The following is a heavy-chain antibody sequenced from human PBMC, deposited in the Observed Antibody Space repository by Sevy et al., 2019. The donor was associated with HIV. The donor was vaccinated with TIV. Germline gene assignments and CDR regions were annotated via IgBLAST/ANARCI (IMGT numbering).Heavy chain of an antibody. CDR1: GFTPSTYG. Sequence: GGSLRLSCAASGFTPSTYGMHWVRQAPGKGLEWVAVIGYDGSSIYDEDSVKGRFTISRDNSKNTLFLQMDSLRAEDTAIYYCARDPRMYGDYLLAYFDYWGQGTLVTVSS. CDR3: ARDPRMYGDYLLAYFDY. V-gene: IGHV3-33*01. CDR2: IGYDGSSI. D-gene: IGHD2-8*01. J-gene: IGHJ4*02.